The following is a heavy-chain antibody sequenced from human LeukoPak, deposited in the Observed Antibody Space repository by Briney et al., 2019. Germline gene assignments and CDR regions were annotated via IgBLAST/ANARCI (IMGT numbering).Heavy chain of an antibody. Sequence: SETLSLTCTDSGGSISSYYWSWIRQPPGKGLEWIGYIYYSGSTNYNPSLKSRVTISVHTSKNQFSLKLSSVTAAYTAVYYCARLPIAAAGSPGMDVWGQGTTVTVSS. CDR1: GGSISSYY. D-gene: IGHD6-13*01. V-gene: IGHV4-59*08. CDR3: ARLPIAAAGSPGMDV. CDR2: IYYSGST. J-gene: IGHJ6*02.